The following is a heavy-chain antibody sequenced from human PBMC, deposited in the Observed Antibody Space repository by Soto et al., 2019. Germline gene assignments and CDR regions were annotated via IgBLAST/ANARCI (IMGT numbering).Heavy chain of an antibody. V-gene: IGHV3-33*01. CDR2: IWYDGSNK. Sequence: HPGGSLRLSCAASGFTFSSYGMHWVRQAPGKGLEWVAVIWYDGSNKYYADSVKGRFTISRDNSKNTLYLQMNSLRAEDTAVYYCARDGTMIVEEGIFDYWGQGTLVTVSS. CDR3: ARDGTMIVEEGIFDY. CDR1: GFTFSSYG. J-gene: IGHJ4*02. D-gene: IGHD3-22*01.